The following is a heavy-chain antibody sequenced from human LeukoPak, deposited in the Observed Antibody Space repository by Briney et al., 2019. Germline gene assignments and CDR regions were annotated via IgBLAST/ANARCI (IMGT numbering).Heavy chain of an antibody. CDR2: INTDGSST. Sequence: GGSLRLSCAASGFTFSSYWMHWVRQVPGKGLVWVSRINTDGSSTTYADSVKGRFTISRDNAEMSLFLQMNSLRVDDTAVYYCARSNGLRYFDRWGQGTLVTVSS. D-gene: IGHD4-11*01. CDR3: ARSNGLRYFDR. J-gene: IGHJ4*02. CDR1: GFTFSSYW. V-gene: IGHV3-74*01.